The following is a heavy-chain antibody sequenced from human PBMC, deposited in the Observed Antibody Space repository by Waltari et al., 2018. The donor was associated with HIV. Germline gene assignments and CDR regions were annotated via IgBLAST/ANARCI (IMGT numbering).Heavy chain of an antibody. Sequence: QVQLQESGPGLVKPSETLSLTCTVSGGPISSYYWSWIRQPAGKGLEWIGRIYTSGSTNYNPSLKSRVTMSVDTSKNQFSLKLSSVTAADTAVYYCARGLYDYVWGSYLFDYWGQGTLVTVSS. CDR2: IYTSGST. V-gene: IGHV4-4*07. J-gene: IGHJ4*02. CDR1: GGPISSYY. D-gene: IGHD3-16*01. CDR3: ARGLYDYVWGSYLFDY.